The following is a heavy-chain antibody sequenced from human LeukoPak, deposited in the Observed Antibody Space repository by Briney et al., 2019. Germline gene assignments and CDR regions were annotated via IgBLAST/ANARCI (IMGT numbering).Heavy chain of an antibody. Sequence: SETLSLTCTVSGGSISSSSYYWGWIRQPPGKGLEWIGSIYYSGSTYYNPSLKSRVTISVDTSKNQFSLKLSSVTAADTAVYYCAVNIVVVPAAIDYYMDVWGKGTTVTVSS. CDR3: AVNIVVVPAAIDYYMDV. V-gene: IGHV4-39*01. CDR2: IYYSGST. D-gene: IGHD2-2*01. J-gene: IGHJ6*03. CDR1: GGSISSSSYY.